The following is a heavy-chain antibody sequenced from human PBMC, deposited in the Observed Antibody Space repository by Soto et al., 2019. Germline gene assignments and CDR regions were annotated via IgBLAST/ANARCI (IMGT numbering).Heavy chain of an antibody. Sequence: SQTLSLTCAISGDSVSSNGVAWNWIRQSPSRGLEWLGRTHYRSKWYSDYAVSVKSRITINPDTSKNQFSLQLISVTPEDTAAYYCARANEAAAGFFFDYWGQGALVTVSS. CDR2: THYRSKWYS. J-gene: IGHJ4*02. CDR1: GDSVSSNGVA. CDR3: ARANEAAAGFFFDY. D-gene: IGHD6-13*01. V-gene: IGHV6-1*01.